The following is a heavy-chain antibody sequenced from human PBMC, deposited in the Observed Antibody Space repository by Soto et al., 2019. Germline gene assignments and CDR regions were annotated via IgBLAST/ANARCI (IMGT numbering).Heavy chain of an antibody. CDR1: GFTFSSYW. J-gene: IGHJ3*02. CDR3: AIGSYYYGSGSYYSNDAFDI. Sequence: PGGSLRLSCAASGFTFSSYWMHWVRQAPGKGLVWVSRINSDGSSTSYADSVKGRFTISRDNAKNTLYLQMNSLRAEDTAVYYCAIGSYYYGSGSYYSNDAFDIWGQGTMVTVSS. D-gene: IGHD3-10*01. V-gene: IGHV3-74*01. CDR2: INSDGSST.